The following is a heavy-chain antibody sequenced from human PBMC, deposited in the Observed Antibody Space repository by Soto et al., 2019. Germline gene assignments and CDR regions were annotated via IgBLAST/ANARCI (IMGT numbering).Heavy chain of an antibody. CDR1: GGTFSSYA. Sequence: QVQLVQSGAEVKKPGSSVKVSCKAPGGTFSSYAISWVRQAPGQGLEWMGGIIPIFGTANYAQKFQGRVTITADESTSTAYMELSSLRSEDTAVYYCARINILTGFYYYGMDVWGQGTTVTVSS. V-gene: IGHV1-69*01. CDR3: ARINILTGFYYYGMDV. CDR2: IIPIFGTA. J-gene: IGHJ6*02. D-gene: IGHD3-9*01.